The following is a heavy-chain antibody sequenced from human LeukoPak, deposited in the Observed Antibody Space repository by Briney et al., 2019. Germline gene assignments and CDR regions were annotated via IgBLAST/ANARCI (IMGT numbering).Heavy chain of an antibody. Sequence: ASVKVSCKASGYTCTGYYMHWVRQAPGQGLEWMGRINPNNGGTSYAQKFQGRVTMTGDTSISTAYMELSSLRSDDTAVYYCTRESGSYHGNDYWGQGTLVTVSS. CDR2: INPNNGGT. CDR1: GYTCTGYY. J-gene: IGHJ4*02. V-gene: IGHV1-2*06. D-gene: IGHD1-26*01. CDR3: TRESGSYHGNDY.